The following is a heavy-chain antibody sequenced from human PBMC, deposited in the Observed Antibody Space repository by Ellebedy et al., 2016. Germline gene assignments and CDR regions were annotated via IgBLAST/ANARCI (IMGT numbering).Heavy chain of an antibody. Sequence: SETLSLTCTVSGGSISSSSYYWGWIRQPPGKGLEWIGSIYYSGSTYYNPSLKSRVTISVDTSKNQFSLKLSSVTAADTAVYYCARRPKSYYDSSGYYNWGQGTLVTVSS. CDR3: ARRPKSYYDSSGYYN. CDR2: IYYSGST. J-gene: IGHJ4*02. D-gene: IGHD3-22*01. V-gene: IGHV4-39*01. CDR1: GGSISSSSYY.